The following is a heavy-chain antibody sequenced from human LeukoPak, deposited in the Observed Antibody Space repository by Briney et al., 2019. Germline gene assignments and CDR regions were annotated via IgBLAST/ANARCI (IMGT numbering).Heavy chain of an antibody. CDR1: GYTFTGYG. J-gene: IGHJ4*02. V-gene: IGHV1-18*01. Sequence: ASVKASCKASGYTFTGYGISWVRQAPGQGLEWMGWISAYNGNTNYAQKVKGRVTMTTDTSTSTAYMELRSLRSDDTAVYYCARLSGLGPDSPWELDRWGQGTLVTVSS. CDR2: ISAYNGNT. D-gene: IGHD1-26*01. CDR3: ARLSGLGPDSPWELDR.